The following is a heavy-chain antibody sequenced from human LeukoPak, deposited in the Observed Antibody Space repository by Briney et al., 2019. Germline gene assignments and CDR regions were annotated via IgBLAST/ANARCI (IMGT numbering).Heavy chain of an antibody. J-gene: IGHJ4*02. V-gene: IGHV4-4*07. D-gene: IGHD1-26*01. Sequence: SETLSLTCSVAAGSISSYYWSWIRQPAGKGLEWIGRIYTTGNTNYNPSLKSRVTMSVDTSKNQFSLKLSSVTAADTAVYYCARDAPRGRRELNTHFDYWGQGTLVTVSS. CDR3: ARDAPRGRRELNTHFDY. CDR1: AGSISSYY. CDR2: IYTTGNT.